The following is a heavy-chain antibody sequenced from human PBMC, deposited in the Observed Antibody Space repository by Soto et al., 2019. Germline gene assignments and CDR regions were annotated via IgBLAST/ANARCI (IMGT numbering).Heavy chain of an antibody. CDR3: AREEGTPTVYYYYYCMDV. Sequence: GESLKISCAASGFTFSSYAMHWVRQAPGKGLEWVAVISYDGSNKYYADSVKGRFTISRDNSKNTLYLQRNSLRAEDTAGYYCAREEGTPTVYYYYYCMDVWGQGTTVTVSS. CDR1: GFTFSSYA. J-gene: IGHJ6*02. CDR2: ISYDGSNK. V-gene: IGHV3-30-3*01.